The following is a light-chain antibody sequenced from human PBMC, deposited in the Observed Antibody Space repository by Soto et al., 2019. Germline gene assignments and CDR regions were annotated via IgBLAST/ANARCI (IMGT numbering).Light chain of an antibody. V-gene: IGKV4-1*01. CDR2: WAS. CDR1: QSVLYISNNKNY. J-gene: IGKJ4*01. Sequence: EIEVTHSPDSRAVSLVERATITCKSSQSVLYISNNKNYLAWYQQKSGQPPKLLIYWASTRESGVPDRFSGSGSGTDFTLTISSLQAEDVAVYYCQQYYSTSLTFGGRAKVDI. CDR3: QQYYSTSLT.